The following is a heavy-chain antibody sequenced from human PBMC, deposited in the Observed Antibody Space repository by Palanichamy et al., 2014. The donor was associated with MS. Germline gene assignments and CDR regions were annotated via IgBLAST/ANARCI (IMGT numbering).Heavy chain of an antibody. Sequence: EVVLVESGGGLVQPGGSLRLSCAASGFDFSNSWMSWVRQAPRGGLPWVANINQDGSATYYVDSLRGRFTISRDNAENSLYLQMEGLRVEDTAFYYCVRSSYYSDPLNWVYWGQGALVTVSP. D-gene: IGHD2-15*01. CDR2: INQDGSAT. CDR3: VRSSYYSDPLNWVY. CDR1: GFDFSNSW. J-gene: IGHJ4*02. V-gene: IGHV3-7*01.